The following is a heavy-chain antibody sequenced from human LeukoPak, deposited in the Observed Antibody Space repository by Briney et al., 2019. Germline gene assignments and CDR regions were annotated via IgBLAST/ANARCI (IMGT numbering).Heavy chain of an antibody. V-gene: IGHV1-2*02. CDR2: INPNSGGT. J-gene: IGHJ4*02. CDR3: ARGLYCSSTSYTLDY. Sequence: ASVTLSCKASGYTFTGYYMHWVRQAPGQGLEWMGWINPNSGGTNYAQKFQGRVTMTRDTSISTAYMELSRLRSDDTAVYYCARGLYCSSTSYTLDYWGQGTLVTVSS. CDR1: GYTFTGYY. D-gene: IGHD2-2*01.